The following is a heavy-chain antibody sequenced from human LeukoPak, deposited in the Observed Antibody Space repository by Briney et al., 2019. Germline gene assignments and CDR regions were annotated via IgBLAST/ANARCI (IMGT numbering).Heavy chain of an antibody. CDR1: GFTFSSYS. D-gene: IGHD2-21*01. CDR2: ISSSSSYI. CDR3: AKAPVTTCRGAYCYPFDY. Sequence: GGSLRLSCAASGFTFSSYSMNWVRQAPGKGLEWVSSISSSSSYIYYADSVKGRFTISRDSSKNTLFLQMNRLRPEDAAVYYCAKAPVTTCRGAYCYPFDYWGQRTLVTVSS. J-gene: IGHJ4*02. V-gene: IGHV3-21*04.